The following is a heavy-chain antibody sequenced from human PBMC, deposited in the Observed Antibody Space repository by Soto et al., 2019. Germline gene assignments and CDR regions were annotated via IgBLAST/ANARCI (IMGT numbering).Heavy chain of an antibody. Sequence: QVQLVESGGGVVQPGRSLRLSCAASGFTFSSYAMHWVRQAPGKGLEWVAVISYDGSNKYYADSVKGRFTISRDNSKNTLYLQMNSLRAEDTDVYYCARDKSPYSSGWHNRHFDYWGQGTLVIVSS. J-gene: IGHJ4*02. CDR3: ARDKSPYSSGWHNRHFDY. CDR2: ISYDGSNK. V-gene: IGHV3-30-3*01. D-gene: IGHD6-19*01. CDR1: GFTFSSYA.